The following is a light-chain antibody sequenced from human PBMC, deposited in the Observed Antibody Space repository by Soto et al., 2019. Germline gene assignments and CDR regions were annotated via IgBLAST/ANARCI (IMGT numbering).Light chain of an antibody. CDR2: SDD. J-gene: IGLJ3*02. V-gene: IGLV1-44*01. CDR3: AAWDDNLKGPL. CDR1: NSNIGRYS. Sequence: QSVLTQPPSLSGTPGQRGTISCSGSNSNIGRYSVNWYQHFPGTAPKILIYSDDERPSGVPDRFSGYKSGTSASLAISGLHSEDYAAHYCAAWDDNLKGPLFGGGTKLTVL.